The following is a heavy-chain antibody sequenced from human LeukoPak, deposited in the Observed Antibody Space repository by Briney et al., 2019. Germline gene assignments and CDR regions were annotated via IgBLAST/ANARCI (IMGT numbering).Heavy chain of an antibody. CDR3: ARDQVGGTWYFDL. CDR1: GGSISSYY. CDR2: IHFSGSS. V-gene: IGHV4-59*01. D-gene: IGHD1-26*01. Sequence: SETLSLTCTVSGGSISSYYWSWIRQPPGKGLEWIGYIHFSGSSSYNPSVKSRVSISVDTSKNQFSLKLSSVTAADTAVYYCARDQVGGTWYFDLWGRGTLVTVSS. J-gene: IGHJ2*01.